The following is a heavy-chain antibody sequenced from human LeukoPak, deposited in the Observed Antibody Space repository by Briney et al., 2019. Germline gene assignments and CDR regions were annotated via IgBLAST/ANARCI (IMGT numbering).Heavy chain of an antibody. CDR3: ARSTSWGTFDI. J-gene: IGHJ3*02. D-gene: IGHD7-27*01. V-gene: IGHV5-51*01. CDR2: IYPDDSDT. Sequence: GESLKISFKAFGYSFITYWIGWVRQMPGKGLEWMGIIYPDDSDTRYSPSFQGQVTFSADKSITTSYLQWSSLKASDSAMYYCARSTSWGTFDIWGQGTMVTVSS. CDR1: GYSFITYW.